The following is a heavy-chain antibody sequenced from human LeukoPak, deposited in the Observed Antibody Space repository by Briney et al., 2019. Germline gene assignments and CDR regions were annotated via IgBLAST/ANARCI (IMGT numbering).Heavy chain of an antibody. CDR1: GFTFDDYA. D-gene: IGHD3-10*01. J-gene: IGHJ4*02. Sequence: PGGSLRLSCAASGFTFDDYAMHWVRQAPGKGLEWVSGISWNSGSIGYADSVKGRFTISRDNAKNSLYLQMNSLRAEDMALYYCAKGIDYYGSGSYYNTDYWGQGTLVTVSS. V-gene: IGHV3-9*03. CDR3: AKGIDYYGSGSYYNTDY. CDR2: ISWNSGSI.